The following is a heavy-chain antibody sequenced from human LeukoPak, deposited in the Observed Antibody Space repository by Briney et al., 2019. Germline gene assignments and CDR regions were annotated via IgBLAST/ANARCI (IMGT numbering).Heavy chain of an antibody. D-gene: IGHD3-3*01. J-gene: IGHJ4*02. CDR2: ISAYNGNT. CDR1: GYTFMTYG. V-gene: IGHV1-18*01. CDR3: ARGPPGAFRFLEWKSPLDY. Sequence: ASVKVSCKASGYTFMTYGISWVRQAPGQGLEWKGWISAYNGNTNYAQKFQGRVTMTTDTSTSTAYMELRSLRSDDTAVYYCARGPPGAFRFLEWKSPLDYWGQGTLVTVSS.